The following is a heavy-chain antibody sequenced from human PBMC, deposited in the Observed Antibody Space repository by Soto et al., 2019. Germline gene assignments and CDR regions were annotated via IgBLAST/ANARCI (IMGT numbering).Heavy chain of an antibody. CDR1: GYTFTGYY. J-gene: IGHJ4*02. CDR3: ARDPDAVNYYDSSGYYYPTG. D-gene: IGHD3-22*01. V-gene: IGHV1-2*02. Sequence: ASVKVSCKASGYTFTGYYMHWVLQAPGQGLEWMGWINPNSGGTNYAQKFQGRVTMTRDTSISTAYMELSRLRSDDTAVYYCARDPDAVNYYDSSGYYYPTGWGQGTLVTVSS. CDR2: INPNSGGT.